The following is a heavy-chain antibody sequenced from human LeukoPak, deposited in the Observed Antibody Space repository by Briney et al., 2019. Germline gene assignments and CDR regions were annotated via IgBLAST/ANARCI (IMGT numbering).Heavy chain of an antibody. CDR3: ARGQLLWFGELHSGLDY. Sequence: ASVKVSCKASGYTFTGYYMHWVRQAPGQGLEWMGWINPNSGGTNYAQKFQGWVTMTRDTSISTAYMELSRLRSDDTAVYYCARGQLLWFGELHSGLDYWGQGTLVTVSS. CDR2: INPNSGGT. CDR1: GYTFTGYY. J-gene: IGHJ4*02. D-gene: IGHD3-10*01. V-gene: IGHV1-2*04.